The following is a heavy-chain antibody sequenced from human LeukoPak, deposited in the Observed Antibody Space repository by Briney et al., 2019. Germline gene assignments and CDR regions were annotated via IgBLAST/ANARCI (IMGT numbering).Heavy chain of an antibody. D-gene: IGHD2-2*01. V-gene: IGHV3-30*02. CDR2: IRYDGSDK. CDR1: GFTFSSYG. Sequence: GGSLRLSCAASGFTFSSYGMHWVRQAPGKGLEWVAFIRYDGSDKYYADSVKGRFTVSRDNSKNTLYLQMNSLRAEDTTVYYCAKASGQAGYCSSTSCHYTFDYWGQGTPVTVSS. CDR3: AKASGQAGYCSSTSCHYTFDY. J-gene: IGHJ4*02.